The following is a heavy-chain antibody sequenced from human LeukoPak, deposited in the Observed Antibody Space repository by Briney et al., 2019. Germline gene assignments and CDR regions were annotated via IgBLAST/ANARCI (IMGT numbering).Heavy chain of an antibody. J-gene: IGHJ4*02. D-gene: IGHD6-19*01. Sequence: GGSLRLSCAASGFTFSNYWMTWVRQAPGKGLEWVSAISGSGGSTYYADSVKGRFTISRDNSKNTLYLQMNSLRAEDTAVYYCAKDGYSSGWYDYWGQGTLVTVSS. CDR1: GFTFSNYW. CDR3: AKDGYSSGWYDY. CDR2: ISGSGGST. V-gene: IGHV3-23*01.